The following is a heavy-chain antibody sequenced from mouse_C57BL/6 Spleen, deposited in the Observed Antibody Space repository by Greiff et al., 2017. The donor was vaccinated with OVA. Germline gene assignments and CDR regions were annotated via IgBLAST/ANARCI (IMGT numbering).Heavy chain of an antibody. J-gene: IGHJ4*01. Sequence: QVQLQQPGAELVKPGASVKLSCKASGYTFTSYWMHWVKQRPGQGLEWIGMIHPNSGSTNYNEKFKSKATLTVDKSYRTAYMQLSSLTSEDSAVYYCAPDGGAMDYWGQGTSVTVSS. V-gene: IGHV1-64*01. CDR2: IHPNSGST. CDR3: APDGGAMDY. CDR1: GYTFTSYW.